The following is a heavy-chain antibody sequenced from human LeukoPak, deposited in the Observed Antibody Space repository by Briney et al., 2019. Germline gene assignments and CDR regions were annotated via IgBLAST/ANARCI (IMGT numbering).Heavy chain of an antibody. J-gene: IGHJ5*02. CDR2: INSDGSST. D-gene: IGHD2-15*01. CDR3: AREFKPVLPNNWFDP. CDR1: GFTFSSYW. V-gene: IGHV3-74*01. Sequence: GGSLRLSCAASGFTFSSYWMHWVRQAPGKGLVWVSRINSDGSSTSYADSVKGRFTISRDNAKNTLYLQMNSLRAEDTAVYYCAREFKPVLPNNWFDPWGQGTLVTVSS.